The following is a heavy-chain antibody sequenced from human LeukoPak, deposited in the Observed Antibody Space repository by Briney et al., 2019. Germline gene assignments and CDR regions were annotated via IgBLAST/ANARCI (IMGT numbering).Heavy chain of an antibody. CDR3: ARGGGYDSGFYFDY. CDR1: GASISSGPYY. D-gene: IGHD3-16*01. CDR2: LYHSGSP. J-gene: IGHJ4*02. Sequence: SETLSLTCSVSGASISSGPYYWGWIRQPPGKGLEWIGSLYHSGSPFYNPSLKSRTTTSLDTSKNQLSLKLSSVTAADTAVYHCARGGGYDSGFYFDYWGQGTLVTVSS. V-gene: IGHV4-39*07.